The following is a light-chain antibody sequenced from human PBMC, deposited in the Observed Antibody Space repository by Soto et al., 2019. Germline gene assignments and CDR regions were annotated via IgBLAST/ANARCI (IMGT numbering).Light chain of an antibody. V-gene: IGKV3-20*01. CDR1: QTIRSNY. CDR3: QQYGSSPWT. J-gene: IGKJ1*01. CDR2: GAS. Sequence: ETVLTQSPGTLSLSPGERATLSCRASQTIRSNYLAWYRQTPGQAPRLLIYGASNRATGIADRFSGSGSGTDFTLIISRPEPEDFALYYCQQYGSSPWTFGQGTKVEIK.